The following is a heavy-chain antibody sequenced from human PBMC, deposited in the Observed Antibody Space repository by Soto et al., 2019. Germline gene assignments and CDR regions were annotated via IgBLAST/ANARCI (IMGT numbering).Heavy chain of an antibody. J-gene: IGHJ6*02. CDR2: INPSGGST. CDR3: ARGGMGTGVAAAGKPTYYYYGMDV. Sequence: GASVKVSCKASGYTFTSYYMHWVRQAPGQGLEWMGIINPSGGSTSYAQKFQGRVTMTRDTSTSTVYMELSSLRSEDTAVYYCARGGMGTGVAAAGKPTYYYYGMDVWGQGTTVTVSS. D-gene: IGHD6-13*01. V-gene: IGHV1-46*03. CDR1: GYTFTSYY.